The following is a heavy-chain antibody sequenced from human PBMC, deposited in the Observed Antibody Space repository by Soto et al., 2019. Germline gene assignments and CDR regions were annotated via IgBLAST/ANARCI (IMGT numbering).Heavy chain of an antibody. CDR1: GYSFTTYG. D-gene: IGHD2-2*03. J-gene: IGHJ5*02. CDR3: ATVGYCSRISCSGWFDP. V-gene: IGHV1-18*01. Sequence: QVQLVQSGAEVKKPGASVKVSCKASGYSFTTYGISWVRQAPGQELEWMGWISGYNGDTKNVQKLQGRVSITTDTSTNTAYMELRSRRSDDAAVYYCATVGYCSRISCSGWFDPSGQGNLVPVSS. CDR2: ISGYNGDT.